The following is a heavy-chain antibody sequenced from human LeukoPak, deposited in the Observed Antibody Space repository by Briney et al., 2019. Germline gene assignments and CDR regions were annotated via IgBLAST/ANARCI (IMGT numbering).Heavy chain of an antibody. CDR1: GGSFSGYY. CDR3: ARGHRGAAAGTWAWFDP. D-gene: IGHD6-13*01. J-gene: IGHJ5*02. CDR2: INHSGST. Sequence: SETLSLTCAVYGGSFSGYYWRWIRQPSGKGLEWIGEINHSGSTNYNPSLKSRVTISVDTSKNQFSLKLSSVTAADTTVYYCARGHRGAAAGTWAWFDPWGQGTLVTVSS. V-gene: IGHV4-34*01.